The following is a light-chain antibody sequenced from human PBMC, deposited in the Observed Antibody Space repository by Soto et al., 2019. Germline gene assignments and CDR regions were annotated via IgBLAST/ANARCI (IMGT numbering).Light chain of an antibody. CDR3: SSYTSSSSLRV. CDR2: DVS. CDR1: SSDVGGYNY. V-gene: IGLV2-14*01. Sequence: QCVLTQPASVSGAPGQSITISCTGTSSDVGGYNYVSWYQQHPGKAPKLVIYDVSNRPSGVSNRFSGSKSGNTASLTISGLQAEDEADYYCSSYTSSSSLRVFGTGTKVTVL. J-gene: IGLJ1*01.